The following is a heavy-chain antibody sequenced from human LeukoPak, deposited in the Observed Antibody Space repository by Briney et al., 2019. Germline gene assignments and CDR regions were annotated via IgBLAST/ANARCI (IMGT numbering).Heavy chain of an antibody. CDR3: ARKGGSGTGNWFDP. CDR2: IYHSGST. J-gene: IGHJ5*02. CDR1: GVSISSSNR. V-gene: IGHV4-4*02. Sequence: PSETLSLTCDVSGVSISSSNRWSWVRQPPGKGLEWIGEIYHSGSTNYNPSLKSRVTISVDKSKNQFSLNLNSVTAADTAVYYCARKGGSGTGNWFDPWGQGTLVTVSS. D-gene: IGHD3-10*01.